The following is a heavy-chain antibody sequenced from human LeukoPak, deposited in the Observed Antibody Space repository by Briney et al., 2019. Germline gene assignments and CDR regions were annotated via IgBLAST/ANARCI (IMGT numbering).Heavy chain of an antibody. V-gene: IGHV3-15*01. J-gene: IGHJ3*02. CDR1: GFTFSNAW. D-gene: IGHD4-17*01. CDR3: TTDTVTTFRWGAFDI. Sequence: GGSLRLSCAASGFTFSNAWMSWVRQAPGKGLEWVGRIKSKTDGGTTDYAAPVKGRFTISRDDSKNTLYLQMNSLKTEDTAVYYCTTDTVTTFRWGAFDIWGQGTMVTVSS. CDR2: IKSKTDGGTT.